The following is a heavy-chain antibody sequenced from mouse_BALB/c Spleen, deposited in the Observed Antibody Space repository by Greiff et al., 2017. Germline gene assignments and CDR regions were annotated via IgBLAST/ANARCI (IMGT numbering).Heavy chain of an antibody. Sequence: QVQLQQSGAELMKPGASVKISCKATGYTFSCYWIEWVKQRPGHGLEWIGEILPGSGSTNYNEKFKGKATFTADTSSNTAYMQLSSLTSEDSAVYYCARRGYYRSYYAMDYWGQGTSVTVSS. CDR3: ARRGYYRSYYAMDY. CDR2: ILPGSGST. D-gene: IGHD2-14*01. CDR1: GYTFSCYW. V-gene: IGHV1-9*01. J-gene: IGHJ4*01.